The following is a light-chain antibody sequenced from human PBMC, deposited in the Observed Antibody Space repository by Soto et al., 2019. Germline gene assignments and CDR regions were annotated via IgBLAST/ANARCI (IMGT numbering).Light chain of an antibody. Sequence: DIQMTQSPSSLSASVGDRITITCQASQDISTYLNWYQQKPGTAPKVLIYDASVLETGVPSRFSGSGSGTHFTFTVSSLQPEDFATYYCQQYADLPLTFGGGTKVEIK. V-gene: IGKV1-33*01. J-gene: IGKJ4*01. CDR3: QQYADLPLT. CDR1: QDISTY. CDR2: DAS.